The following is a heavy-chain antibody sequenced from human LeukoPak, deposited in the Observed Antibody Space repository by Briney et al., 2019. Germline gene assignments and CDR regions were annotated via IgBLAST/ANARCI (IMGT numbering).Heavy chain of an antibody. CDR1: GFTFSSYW. J-gene: IGHJ4*02. Sequence: GGSLRLSCAAPGFTFSSYWMSWVRQAPGKGLEWVANIKQDGSEKYYVDSVKGRFTISRDNAKNSLYLQMNSLRAEDTAVYYCARDGYYDYVWGSYRYYFDYWGQGTLVTVSS. V-gene: IGHV3-7*03. CDR3: ARDGYYDYVWGSYRYYFDY. D-gene: IGHD3-16*02. CDR2: IKQDGSEK.